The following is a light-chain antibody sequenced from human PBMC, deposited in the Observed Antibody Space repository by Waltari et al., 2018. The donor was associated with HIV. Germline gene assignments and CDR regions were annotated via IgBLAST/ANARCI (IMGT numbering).Light chain of an antibody. CDR2: AVE. V-gene: IGLV2-23*02. CDR1: DNNA. CDR3: CAYVGYGTKFV. Sequence: ARAQPPSVSGSPGQSPTISCADIDNNAFYWYQQHPDKAPKVILYAVERRPSGISSRFSGFRAGKNAYLKISGLQAEDEADYFCCAYVGYGTKFVFGTGTRVTV. J-gene: IGLJ1*01.